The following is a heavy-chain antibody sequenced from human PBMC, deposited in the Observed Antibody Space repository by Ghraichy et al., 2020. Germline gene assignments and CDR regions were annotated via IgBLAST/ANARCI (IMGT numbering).Heavy chain of an antibody. CDR3: ARHILQPYYYDSSGWFDP. V-gene: IGHV4-39*01. CDR2: IYYSGST. Sequence: SETLSLTCTVSGGSISSSSYYWGWIRQPPGKGLEWIGSIYYSGSTYYNPSLKSRVTISVDTSKNQFSLKLSSVTAADTAVYYCARHILQPYYYDSSGWFDPWGQGTLVTVSS. CDR1: GGSISSSSYY. J-gene: IGHJ5*02. D-gene: IGHD3-22*01.